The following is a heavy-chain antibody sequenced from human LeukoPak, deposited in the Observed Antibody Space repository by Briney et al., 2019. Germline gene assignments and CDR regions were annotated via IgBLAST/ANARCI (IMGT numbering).Heavy chain of an antibody. CDR3: VSGGASNWYGDWFDP. V-gene: IGHV3-48*04. D-gene: IGHD6-13*01. CDR1: GFTFSSYS. CDR2: ISSSSSTI. Sequence: GGSLRLSCAASGFTFSSYSMNWVRQAPGKGLEWVSYISSSSSTINYADSVRGRFTISRNNARNSLYLQMNSLRTDDTAIYYCVSGGASNWYGDWFDPWGQGTLVTVSS. J-gene: IGHJ5*02.